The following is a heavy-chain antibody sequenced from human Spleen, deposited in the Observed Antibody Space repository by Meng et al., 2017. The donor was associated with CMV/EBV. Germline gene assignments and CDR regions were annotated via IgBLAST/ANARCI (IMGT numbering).Heavy chain of an antibody. J-gene: IGHJ3*01. CDR1: GYTFTVYY. D-gene: IGHD2-21*02. V-gene: IGHV1-2*02. CDR2: INPDSGGT. Sequence: ASVKVSCKASGYTFTVYYMHWVRQAPGQGLEWMGWINPDSGGTNYAQKFQGRVAVTSDTSIRTAYMELTSLRSDDTAVYFCARDRGITAIQLDAFDVWGQGTLVTVSS. CDR3: ARDRGITAIQLDAFDV.